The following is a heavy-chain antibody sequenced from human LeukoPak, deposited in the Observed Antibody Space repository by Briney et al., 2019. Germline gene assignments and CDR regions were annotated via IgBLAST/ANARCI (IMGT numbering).Heavy chain of an antibody. Sequence: SETLSLTCTVSGGSISSYYWSWIRQPPGKGLEWIGYIYYSGSTNYNPSLKSRVTISVDTSKNQFSLKLSSVTAADTAVYYCAREGPAAIVLPYYYYMDVWGKGTTVTVSS. CDR3: AREGPAAIVLPYYYYMDV. CDR2: IYYSGST. V-gene: IGHV4-59*12. J-gene: IGHJ6*03. CDR1: GGSISSYY. D-gene: IGHD2-2*01.